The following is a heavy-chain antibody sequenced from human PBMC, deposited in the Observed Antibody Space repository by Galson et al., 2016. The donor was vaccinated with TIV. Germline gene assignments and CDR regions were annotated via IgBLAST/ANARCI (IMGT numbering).Heavy chain of an antibody. Sequence: SLRLSCAASGFTFSSYSMTWVRQAPGKGLEWVSYISDSSDTIYYGDSVKGRFTISRDNAKNSGYLQMNNLRTEDTGVYYCARDKERSDCYFWFDPWGQGTLVTVSA. J-gene: IGHJ5*02. CDR2: ISDSSDTI. CDR1: GFTFSSYS. D-gene: IGHD6-19*01. V-gene: IGHV3-48*04. CDR3: ARDKERSDCYFWFDP.